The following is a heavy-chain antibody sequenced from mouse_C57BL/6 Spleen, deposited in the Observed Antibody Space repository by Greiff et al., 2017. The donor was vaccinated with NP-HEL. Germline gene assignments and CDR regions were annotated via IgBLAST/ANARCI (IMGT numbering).Heavy chain of an antibody. CDR3: ASLSD. D-gene: IGHD1-1*01. Sequence: VQLKESGPGLVKPSQSLSLTCSVTGYSITSGYYWNWIRQFPGNKLEWMGYISYDGSNNYNPSLKNRISITRDTSKNQFFLKLNSVTTEDTATYYCASLSDWGQGTSVTVSS. CDR1: GYSITSGYY. J-gene: IGHJ4*01. V-gene: IGHV3-6*01. CDR2: ISYDGSN.